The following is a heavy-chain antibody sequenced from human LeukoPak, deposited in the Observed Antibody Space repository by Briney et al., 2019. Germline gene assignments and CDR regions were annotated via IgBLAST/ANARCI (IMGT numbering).Heavy chain of an antibody. J-gene: IGHJ5*02. CDR2: IIPIFGTA. D-gene: IGHD5-24*01. CDR1: GGTFSSYA. V-gene: IGHV1-69*13. CDR3: ARAGDGYSAYNRFDP. Sequence: ASGKASCKASGGTFSSYAISWVRQAPGQGLEWMGGIIPIFGTANYAQKFQGRVTITADESTSTAYMELSSLRSEDTAVYYCARAGDGYSAYNRFDPWGQGTLVTVSS.